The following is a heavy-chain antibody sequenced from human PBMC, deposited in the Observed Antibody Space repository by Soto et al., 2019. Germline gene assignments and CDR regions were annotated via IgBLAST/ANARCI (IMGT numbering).Heavy chain of an antibody. D-gene: IGHD3-22*01. CDR3: AKGDPHYYDSSGYYSYFDY. CDR2: ISGSGGST. CDR1: GFTFSSYA. Sequence: GSLRLSCAASGFTFSSYAMSWVRQAPGKGLEWVSAISGSGGSTYYADSVKGRFTISRDNSKNTLYLQMNSLRAEDTAVYYCAKGDPHYYDSSGYYSYFDYWGQGTLVTVSS. J-gene: IGHJ4*02. V-gene: IGHV3-23*01.